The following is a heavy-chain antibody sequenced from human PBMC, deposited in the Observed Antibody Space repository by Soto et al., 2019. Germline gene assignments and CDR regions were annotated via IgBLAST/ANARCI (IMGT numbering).Heavy chain of an antibody. CDR1: GFTFSSYW. Sequence: GGSLRLSCAASGFTFSSYWMSWVRQAPGKGLEWVANIKQDGSEKYYVDSVKGRFTISRDNAKNSLYLQMNSLRAEDTAVYYCAREYDILTGYPWFDPWGQGTLVTVSS. CDR2: IKQDGSEK. CDR3: AREYDILTGYPWFDP. J-gene: IGHJ5*02. D-gene: IGHD3-9*01. V-gene: IGHV3-7*04.